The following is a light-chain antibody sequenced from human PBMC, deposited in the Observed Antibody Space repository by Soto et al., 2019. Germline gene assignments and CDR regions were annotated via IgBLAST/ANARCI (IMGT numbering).Light chain of an antibody. V-gene: IGKV3-20*01. CDR1: QSVTSSY. CDR2: SAS. Sequence: ENVLTQSPGTLSLSPGERATLSSRASQSVTSSYLAWYQQKPGQAPRLLIYSASSRATGVPDRFSGSGSATDFTLTISRVEPEDFAVYYCQQYGSSRNTFGQGTKVDIK. CDR3: QQYGSSRNT. J-gene: IGKJ2*01.